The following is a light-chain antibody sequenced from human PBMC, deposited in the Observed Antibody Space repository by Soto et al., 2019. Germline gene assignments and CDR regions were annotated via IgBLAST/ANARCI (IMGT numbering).Light chain of an antibody. V-gene: IGLV2-14*03. CDR2: DVT. Sequence: QSVLTQPASVSGSPGQSITIFCTGTSSDVGGYNYVSWYQQRPGKPPKLMIYDVTNRPSGVSNRFSGSKSGSTASLTISWLQAEDEGDYYCSSYTNRNPVVFGGGTKVTVL. CDR3: SSYTNRNPVV. CDR1: SSDVGGYNY. J-gene: IGLJ3*02.